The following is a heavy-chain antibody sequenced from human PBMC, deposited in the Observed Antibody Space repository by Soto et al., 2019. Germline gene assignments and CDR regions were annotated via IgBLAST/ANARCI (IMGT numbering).Heavy chain of an antibody. D-gene: IGHD5-12*01. CDR1: GGSISSGGYY. CDR2: IYYSGST. V-gene: IGHV4-31*03. Sequence: QVQLQESGPGLVKPSQTLSLTCTVSGGSISSGGYYWSWIRQHPGKGLEWIGYIYYSGSTYYNPSLKSRVTISVATSKNQISLRLSSVTAADTAVYYCARYIVATTYYFDYWGQGTLVTVSS. J-gene: IGHJ4*02. CDR3: ARYIVATTYYFDY.